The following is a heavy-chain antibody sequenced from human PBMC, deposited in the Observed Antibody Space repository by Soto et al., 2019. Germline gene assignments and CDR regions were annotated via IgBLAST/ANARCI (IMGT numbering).Heavy chain of an antibody. V-gene: IGHV3-23*01. CDR3: AKGSEAGDY. CDR2: ISGSGGST. Sequence: EVQLLESGGGLVQPGGSLRLSCAASGFTFSSYAMSWVRQAPGKGLEWVSAISGSGGSTYYADSVKGRFTISRDNSKNTLFLQMTSAGADDSSGYYCAKGSEAGDYWGQGTLVTVSS. J-gene: IGHJ4*02. D-gene: IGHD6-13*01. CDR1: GFTFSSYA.